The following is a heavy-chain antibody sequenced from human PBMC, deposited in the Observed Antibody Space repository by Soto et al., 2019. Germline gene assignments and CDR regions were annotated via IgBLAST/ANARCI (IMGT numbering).Heavy chain of an antibody. D-gene: IGHD3-3*01. CDR1: GGSISSINNHFSNHY. CDR2: IYYSGST. CDR3: AISPHYDFWSGYWGPTYYYYGMDV. Sequence: PSETLSLTCTVSGGSISSINNHFSNHYWSWIRQPPGKGLEWIGYIYYSGSTNYNPSLKSRVTISVETSKNQFSLKLSSVTAADTAVYYCAISPHYDFWSGYWGPTYYYYGMDVWGQGTTVTVSS. J-gene: IGHJ6*02. V-gene: IGHV4-59*11.